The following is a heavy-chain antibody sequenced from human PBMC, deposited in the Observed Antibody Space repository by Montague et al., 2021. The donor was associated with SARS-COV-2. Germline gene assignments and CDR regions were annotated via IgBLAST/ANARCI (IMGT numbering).Heavy chain of an antibody. CDR3: ARDRRGMAMAGRAYYYYYMDV. CDR2: IYTSGST. V-gene: IGHV4-61*02. Sequence: TLSLTCTVSGGSISSGSYYWSWIRQPAGKGLEWIGRIYTSGSTNYNPSLKSRVTISVDTFKQQFSLELTSVTAADTAVYYCARDRRGMAMAGRAYYYYYMDVWGKGTTVTVSS. CDR1: GGSISSGSYY. D-gene: IGHD6-19*01. J-gene: IGHJ6*03.